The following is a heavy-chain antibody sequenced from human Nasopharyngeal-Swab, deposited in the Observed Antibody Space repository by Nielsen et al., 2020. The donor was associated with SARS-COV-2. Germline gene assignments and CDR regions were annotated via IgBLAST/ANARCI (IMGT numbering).Heavy chain of an antibody. J-gene: IGHJ5*02. D-gene: IGHD6-13*01. CDR2: INPNSGGT. CDR3: ARVGSSWYFWFDP. CDR1: GYTFTGYY. Sequence: ASVKVSCKASGYTFTGYYMHWVRQAPGQGLEWMGRINPNSGGTNYAQKFQGRVTMTRDTSISTAYMELSRLRSDDTAVYYCARVGSSWYFWFDPWGQGTLVTVSS. V-gene: IGHV1-2*06.